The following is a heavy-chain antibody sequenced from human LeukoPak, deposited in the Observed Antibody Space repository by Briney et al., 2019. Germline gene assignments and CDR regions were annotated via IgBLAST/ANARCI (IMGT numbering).Heavy chain of an antibody. V-gene: IGHV3-30-3*01. J-gene: IGHJ4*02. CDR3: ARLASSGSYHGPLDY. Sequence: GGSLRLSCAASGFTFSSYAMHWVRQAPGKGLEWVAVISYDGSNKYYADSVKGRFTISRDNSKNTLYLQMNSLRAEDTAVYYCARLASSGSYHGPLDYWGQGTLVTVSS. CDR1: GFTFSSYA. CDR2: ISYDGSNK. D-gene: IGHD1-26*01.